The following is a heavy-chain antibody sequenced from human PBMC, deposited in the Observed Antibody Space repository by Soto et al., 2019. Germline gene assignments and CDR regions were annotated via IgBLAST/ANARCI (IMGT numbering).Heavy chain of an antibody. J-gene: IGHJ4*02. CDR3: ARGLTKGIDY. V-gene: IGHV4-34*01. CDR2: INHSGST. Sequence: PSETLSLTCAVYGGSFSGYYWSWIRQPPGKGLEWIGEINHSGSTNYNPSLKSRVTISVDTSKNQCSLKLSSVTAADTAVYYCARGLTKGIDYWGQGTLVTVSS. CDR1: GGSFSGYY. D-gene: IGHD7-27*01.